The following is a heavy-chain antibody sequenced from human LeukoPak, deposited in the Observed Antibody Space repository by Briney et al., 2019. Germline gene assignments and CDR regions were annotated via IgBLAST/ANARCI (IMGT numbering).Heavy chain of an antibody. CDR3: AGAYGSGTYCGY. Sequence: GGSLRLSCAASGFTFSNYGMHWVRQAPGKGLEWVAIIWSDGSNKYYADSVKGRFTISRDNARNSLYLQMNSLRDEDTAVYYCAGAYGSGTYCGYWGQGTLVTVSS. CDR2: IWSDGSNK. CDR1: GFTFSNYG. J-gene: IGHJ4*02. V-gene: IGHV3-33*01. D-gene: IGHD3-10*01.